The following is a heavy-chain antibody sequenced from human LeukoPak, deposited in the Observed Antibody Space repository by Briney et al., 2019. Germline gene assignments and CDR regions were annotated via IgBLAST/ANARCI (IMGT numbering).Heavy chain of an antibody. Sequence: PGGSLRLSCAASGFTFSSYSMNWVRQAPGKGLEWVSSISSSSSYIYYADSVKGRFTISRDNAKKSLYLQMNSLRAEDTAVYYCAREGYYYGSGSYEDYWGQGTLVTVSS. CDR1: GFTFSSYS. D-gene: IGHD3-10*01. CDR2: ISSSSSYI. J-gene: IGHJ4*02. CDR3: AREGYYYGSGSYEDY. V-gene: IGHV3-21*01.